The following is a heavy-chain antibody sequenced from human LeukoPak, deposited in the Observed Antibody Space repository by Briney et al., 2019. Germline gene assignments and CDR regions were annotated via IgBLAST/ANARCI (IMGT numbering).Heavy chain of an antibody. D-gene: IGHD6-19*01. V-gene: IGHV3-23*01. Sequence: PGGSRRLSCAASGFIFTSYAMSWVRQAPGKGLEWVSTISGSGGSTYYADSVKGRFSISRDNSKNTLYLQMNSLRAEDTAVYYCAKIAVAGYSGNYYYFDYWGQGTLVTVSS. J-gene: IGHJ4*02. CDR3: AKIAVAGYSGNYYYFDY. CDR2: ISGSGGST. CDR1: GFIFTSYA.